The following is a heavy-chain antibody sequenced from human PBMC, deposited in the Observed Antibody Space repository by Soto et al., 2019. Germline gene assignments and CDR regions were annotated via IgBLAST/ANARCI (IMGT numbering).Heavy chain of an antibody. D-gene: IGHD5-12*01. CDR2: IYPTDSYT. V-gene: IGHV5-10-1*01. Sequence: PGESLKISCQASGYSLTTYWISWVRQMPGKGLECMGRIYPTDSYTDYGPSFEGHVTMSVDRSINTAYLEWSSLKASDTAMYYCARRAKEMATIEDRDYFDYWGQGTLVTVSS. CDR1: GYSLTTYW. CDR3: ARRAKEMATIEDRDYFDY. J-gene: IGHJ4*02.